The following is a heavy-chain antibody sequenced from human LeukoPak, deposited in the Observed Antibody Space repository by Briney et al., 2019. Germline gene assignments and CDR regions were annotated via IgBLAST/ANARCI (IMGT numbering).Heavy chain of an antibody. V-gene: IGHV4-61*01. D-gene: IGHD3-22*01. Sequence: SETLSLTCTVSGSSVSSGSYYWSWIRQPPGKGLEWIGYIYYSGSTNYNPSLKSRVTISVDTSKNQFSLKLSSVTAADTAVYYCARDHYDSSGYYSHYFDYWGQGTLVTVSS. CDR2: IYYSGST. CDR3: ARDHYDSSGYYSHYFDY. J-gene: IGHJ4*02. CDR1: GSSVSSGSYY.